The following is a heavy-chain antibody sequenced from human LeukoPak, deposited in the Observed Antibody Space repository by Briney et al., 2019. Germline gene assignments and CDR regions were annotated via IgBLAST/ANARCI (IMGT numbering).Heavy chain of an antibody. CDR2: INPSGGST. V-gene: IGHV1-46*01. J-gene: IGHJ4*02. D-gene: IGHD1-26*01. CDR3: AREFGSGSYYAETLFDY. Sequence: INPSGGSTSYAQKFQGRVTMTRDTSTSTVYMELSSLRSEDTAVYYCAREFGSGSYYAETLFDYWGQGTLVTVSS.